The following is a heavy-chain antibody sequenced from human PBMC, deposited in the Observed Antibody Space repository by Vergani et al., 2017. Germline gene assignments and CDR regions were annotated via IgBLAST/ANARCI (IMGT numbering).Heavy chain of an antibody. D-gene: IGHD3-3*01. V-gene: IGHV1-8*01. CDR3: ARGLNGFWGLSYYYYMDV. Sequence: QVQLVQSGAEVKKPGASVKVSCKASGYTFTSYDINWVRQATGQGLEWMGWMNPNSGNTGYAQKFQGRVTMTRNTSISTSYMELSSLRSEDTAVYYCARGLNGFWGLSYYYYMDVWGKGTTVTVSS. CDR2: MNPNSGNT. J-gene: IGHJ6*03. CDR1: GYTFTSYD.